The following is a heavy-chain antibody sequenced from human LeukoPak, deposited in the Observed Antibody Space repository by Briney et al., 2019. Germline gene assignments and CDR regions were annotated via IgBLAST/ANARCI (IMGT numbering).Heavy chain of an antibody. J-gene: IGHJ4*02. V-gene: IGHV1-69*04. CDR3: ARATMVRGVIGY. D-gene: IGHD3-10*01. CDR2: IIPILGIA. Sequence: ASVEVSCKASGGTFSSYAISWVRQAPGQGLEWMGRIIPILGIANYAQKFQGRVTITADKSTSTAYMELSSLRSEDTAVYYCARATMVRGVIGYWGQGTLVTVSS. CDR1: GGTFSSYA.